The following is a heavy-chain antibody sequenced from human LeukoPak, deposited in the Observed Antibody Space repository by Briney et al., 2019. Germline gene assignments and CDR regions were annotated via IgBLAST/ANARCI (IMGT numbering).Heavy chain of an antibody. V-gene: IGHV3-30*02. CDR2: IRYDGSNK. J-gene: IGHJ4*02. CDR3: AKEGSDVVVIAFDY. Sequence: GGSLRLSCAASGFTFSSYGMHWVRQAPGKGLEWVAFIRYDGSNKYYADSVKGRFTISRDNSRNTLYLQMNSLGAEDTAVYYCAKEGSDVVVIAFDYWGQGTLVTVSS. CDR1: GFTFSSYG. D-gene: IGHD2-21*01.